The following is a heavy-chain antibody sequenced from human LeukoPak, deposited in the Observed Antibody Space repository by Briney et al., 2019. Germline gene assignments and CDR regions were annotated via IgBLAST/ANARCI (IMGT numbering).Heavy chain of an antibody. V-gene: IGHV3-11*04. D-gene: IGHD2-2*01. Sequence: PGGSLRLSCAASGFTFSDYYMSWIRQAPGKGLEWVSYISSSGSTIYYADSVKGRFTISRDNAKNSLYLQMNSLRAEDTAVYYCARASVEYQLLLLNAFDIWGQGTMVTVSS. J-gene: IGHJ3*02. CDR2: ISSSGSTI. CDR3: ARASVEYQLLLLNAFDI. CDR1: GFTFSDYY.